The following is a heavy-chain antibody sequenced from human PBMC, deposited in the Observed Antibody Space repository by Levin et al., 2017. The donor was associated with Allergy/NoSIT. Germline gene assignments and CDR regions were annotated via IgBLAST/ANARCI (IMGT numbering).Heavy chain of an antibody. CDR1: GYSFRSYW. V-gene: IGHV5-51*01. D-gene: IGHD3-10*01. CDR3: ASFYPFTMVRGVI. J-gene: IGHJ3*02. CDR2: MYPGDSDT. Sequence: ASVKVSCKGSGYSFRSYWIGWVRQMPGQGLEWMGIMYPGDSDTRYSPSFQGQVTISADKSISSAYLQWSSLKASDTAMYYCASFYPFTMVRGVIWGRGTMVTVSS.